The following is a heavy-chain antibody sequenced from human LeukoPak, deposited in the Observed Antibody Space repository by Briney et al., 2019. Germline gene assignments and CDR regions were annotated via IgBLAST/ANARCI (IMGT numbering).Heavy chain of an antibody. J-gene: IGHJ6*02. CDR1: GGSISSSSYY. V-gene: IGHV4-39*01. D-gene: IGHD6-19*01. CDR2: IYYSEST. Sequence: SETLSLTCTVSGGSISSSSYYWGWIRQPPGKGLEWIGRIYYSESTYYNPSLKSRVTISVDTSKNQFSLKLSSVTAADTAVYYCARYSSGLGGTYYYYYGMGVWGQGTMVTVSS. CDR3: ARYSSGLGGTYYYYYGMGV.